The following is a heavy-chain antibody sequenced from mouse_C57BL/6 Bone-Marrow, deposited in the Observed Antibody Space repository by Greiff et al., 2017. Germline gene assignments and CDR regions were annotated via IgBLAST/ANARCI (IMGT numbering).Heavy chain of an antibody. V-gene: IGHV6-6*01. D-gene: IGHD2-1*01. CDR2: IRDKANNHAT. J-gene: IGHJ3*01. Sequence: EVQLQESGGGLVQPGGSMKLSCAASGFTFSDAWMDWVRQSPEKGLEWVAEIRDKANNHATYYAESVKGRFTISRDDSKSSVYLQMNSLRAEDTGIYYCTRPDGNYGGFAYWGQGTLVTVSA. CDR3: TRPDGNYGGFAY. CDR1: GFTFSDAW.